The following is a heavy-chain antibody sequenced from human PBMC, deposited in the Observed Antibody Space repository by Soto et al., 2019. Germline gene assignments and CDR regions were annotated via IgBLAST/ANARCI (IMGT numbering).Heavy chain of an antibody. CDR2: IIPVFGTA. D-gene: IGHD4-17*01. J-gene: IGHJ6*02. CDR1: GGSLSNFG. CDR3: ARGDATKIVVTTYYGMDV. Sequence: QVQLVQSGAEVKKPGSSVKVSCKASGGSLSNFGISWVRQAPGQGLEWMGGIIPVFGTANYAQKFQGRVTIRADESTSIMYMNVTSLRSEDTAVYYCARGDATKIVVTTYYGMDVWGQGTTVTVSS. V-gene: IGHV1-69*12.